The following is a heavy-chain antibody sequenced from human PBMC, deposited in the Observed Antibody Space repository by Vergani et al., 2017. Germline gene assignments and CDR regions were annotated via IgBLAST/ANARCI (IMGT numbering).Heavy chain of an antibody. D-gene: IGHD6-19*01. CDR3: ARGHIAVAGAIDY. Sequence: EVQLVESGGGLVQPGGSLRLSCAASGFTFSGYSMNWVRQAPGKGLEWVSYISSSSGTIFYADSVKGRFTISRDNARNSLYLQMSSLRAEDTAVYYCARGHIAVAGAIDYWGQGTLVTVSS. CDR2: ISSSSGTI. CDR1: GFTFSGYS. V-gene: IGHV3-48*01. J-gene: IGHJ4*02.